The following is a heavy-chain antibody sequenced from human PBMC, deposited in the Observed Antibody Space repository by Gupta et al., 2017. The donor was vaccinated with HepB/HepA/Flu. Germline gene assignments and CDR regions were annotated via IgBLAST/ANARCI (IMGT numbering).Heavy chain of an antibody. D-gene: IGHD6-13*01. Sequence: VQLQESGPVLVKPSQTLSLTCPVSGGSISSGDSYWSWIRQPPGKGLEWIGYIYYSGITYYNPSLKSRVTISVDTSKIHFSLKVTSGTAADTAVYYCARVGGEAGTWWFDPWGQGTLVTVSS. V-gene: IGHV4-30-4*01. CDR3: ARVGGEAGTWWFDP. CDR1: GGSISSGDSY. J-gene: IGHJ5*02. CDR2: IYYSGIT.